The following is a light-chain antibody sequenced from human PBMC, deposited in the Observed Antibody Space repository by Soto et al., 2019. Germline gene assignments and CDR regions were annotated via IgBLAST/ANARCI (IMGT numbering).Light chain of an antibody. Sequence: EIVLTQSPATLSLSPGQRATLSCRASQSVHNYLSWYQQKPGQAPRLLIYDASNRATGIPARFSGSGSGTDFTLTISSLEPEDFAVYYCQQPSSGLTFGPGTKVDFK. V-gene: IGKV3-11*01. CDR3: QQPSSGLT. J-gene: IGKJ3*01. CDR1: QSVHNY. CDR2: DAS.